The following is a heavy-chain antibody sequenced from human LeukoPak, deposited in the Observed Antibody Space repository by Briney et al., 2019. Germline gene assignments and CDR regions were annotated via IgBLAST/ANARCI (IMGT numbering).Heavy chain of an antibody. CDR1: GYTFTNYG. J-gene: IGHJ4*01. D-gene: IGHD3-22*01. Sequence: ASVKVSCKASGYTFTNYGISWVRQAPGHGHEWMGWISAYNGNTKYAQKFQGRVTMTTETSTSTAYMEMRSLTSDDTAVYYCARDYYDSSGYLPFDYWGQGTLGTVSS. CDR2: ISAYNGNT. V-gene: IGHV1-18*01. CDR3: ARDYYDSSGYLPFDY.